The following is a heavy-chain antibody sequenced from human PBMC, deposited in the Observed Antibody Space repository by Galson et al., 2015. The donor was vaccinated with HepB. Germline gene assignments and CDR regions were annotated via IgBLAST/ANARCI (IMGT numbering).Heavy chain of an antibody. Sequence: SLRLSCAASGFTFSSYSMNWVRQAPGKGLEWVSYISSSSSTIYYADSVEGRFTISRDNAKNSLYLQMNSLRAEDTAVYYCARDPKYSSGWPLDYWGQGTLVTVSS. CDR2: ISSSSSTI. CDR3: ARDPKYSSGWPLDY. CDR1: GFTFSSYS. J-gene: IGHJ4*02. V-gene: IGHV3-48*01. D-gene: IGHD6-19*01.